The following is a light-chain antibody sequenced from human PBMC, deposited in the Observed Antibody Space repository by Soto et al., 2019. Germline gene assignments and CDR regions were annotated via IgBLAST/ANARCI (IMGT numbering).Light chain of an antibody. CDR2: AAS. CDR3: QKYNSAPPLT. J-gene: IGKJ4*02. Sequence: DIQMSQSLSSMSASVGVCLHITCRGSQGISNYLAWYQQKPGKVPTLLIYAASTLQSGVPSRFSGSGSGTDFILTIRSLQPDDVATYYCQKYNSAPPLTVGGGNKVDIK. V-gene: IGKV1-27*01. CDR1: QGISNY.